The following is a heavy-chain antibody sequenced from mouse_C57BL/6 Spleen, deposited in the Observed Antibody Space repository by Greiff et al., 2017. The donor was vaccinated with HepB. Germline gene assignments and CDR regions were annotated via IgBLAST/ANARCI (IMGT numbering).Heavy chain of an antibody. D-gene: IGHD1-1*01. V-gene: IGHV2-2*01. CDR2: IWSGGST. Sequence: VKLMESGPGLVQPSQSLSITCTVSGFSLTSYGVHWVRQSPGKGLEWLGVIWSGGSTDYNAAFISRLSISKDNSKSQVFFKMNSLQADDTAIYYCASPYGSSSYFDVWGTGTTVTVSS. J-gene: IGHJ1*03. CDR1: GFSLTSYG. CDR3: ASPYGSSSYFDV.